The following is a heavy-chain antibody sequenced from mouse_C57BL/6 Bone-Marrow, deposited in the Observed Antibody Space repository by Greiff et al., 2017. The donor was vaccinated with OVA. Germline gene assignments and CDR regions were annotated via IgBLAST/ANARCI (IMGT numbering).Heavy chain of an antibody. J-gene: IGHJ3*01. CDR2: ISDGGSYT. Sequence: EVQLQESGGGLVKPGGSLKLSCAASGFTFSSYAMSWVRQTPEKRLEWVATISDGGSYTYYPDNVKGRFTISRDNAKNNLYLQMSHLKSEDTAMYYCARDKRRTRFAYWGQGTLVTVSA. CDR3: ARDKRRTRFAY. V-gene: IGHV5-4*01. CDR1: GFTFSSYA.